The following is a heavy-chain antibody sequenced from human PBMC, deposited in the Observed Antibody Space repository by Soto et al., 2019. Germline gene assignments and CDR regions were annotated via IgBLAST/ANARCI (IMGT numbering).Heavy chain of an antibody. CDR3: ARGGIETMSGFDALDV. J-gene: IGHJ3*01. Sequence: EVLLVESGGGWVQPGGSLRLSCTTSGFTFSTYDMHWVRQVTGKGLEWVSGIVVAGDTYYPDSVKGRFTISRENAKNSLYLQIDSLRIEDTAVYYCARGGIETMSGFDALDVLGLGTKVTVAS. CDR1: GFTFSTYD. CDR2: IVVAGDT. V-gene: IGHV3-13*01. D-gene: IGHD6-25*01.